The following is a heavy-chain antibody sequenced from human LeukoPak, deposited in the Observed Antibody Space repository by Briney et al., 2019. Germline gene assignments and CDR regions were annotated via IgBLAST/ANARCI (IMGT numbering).Heavy chain of an antibody. Sequence: PSETLSLTCTVSGGSISSYYWSWIRQPPGKGLEWIGYIYYSGSTNYNPSLKSRVTISVDTSKNQFSLKLSSVTAADTAVYYCARNRGYSYGYPFDYWGQGTLVTASS. D-gene: IGHD5-18*01. CDR2: IYYSGST. V-gene: IGHV4-59*08. CDR1: GGSISSYY. J-gene: IGHJ4*02. CDR3: ARNRGYSYGYPFDY.